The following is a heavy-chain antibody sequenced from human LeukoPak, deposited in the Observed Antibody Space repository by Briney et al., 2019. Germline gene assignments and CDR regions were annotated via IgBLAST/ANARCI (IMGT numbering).Heavy chain of an antibody. V-gene: IGHV3-21*01. J-gene: IGHJ4*02. D-gene: IGHD3-9*01. CDR1: GFTFSSSA. CDR2: VDYDSSHI. CDR3: SRDALRYLRVGQYDY. Sequence: GGSLRLSCSASGFTFSSSAMNWVGQVPGKGVKWVSSVDYDSSHIEHAASVRGPFTSSRDNGRDSVYLQIDSLRVEDTGVYYCSRDALRYLRVGQYDYWGRGGMVGVSS.